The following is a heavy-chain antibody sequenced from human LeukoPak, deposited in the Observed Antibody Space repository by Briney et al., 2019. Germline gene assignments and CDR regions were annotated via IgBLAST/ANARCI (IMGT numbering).Heavy chain of an antibody. J-gene: IGHJ4*02. Sequence: GGSLRLSCAASGFTFSSYAMSWVRQAPGKGLEWVSAISGSGGSTYYADSVKGRFTISRDNSKNTLYLQMNSLRAEDTAVYYCAKDRGGGTMIVVGGVIDYWGQGTLVTVSS. CDR2: ISGSGGST. D-gene: IGHD3-22*01. CDR1: GFTFSSYA. CDR3: AKDRGGGTMIVVGGVIDY. V-gene: IGHV3-23*01.